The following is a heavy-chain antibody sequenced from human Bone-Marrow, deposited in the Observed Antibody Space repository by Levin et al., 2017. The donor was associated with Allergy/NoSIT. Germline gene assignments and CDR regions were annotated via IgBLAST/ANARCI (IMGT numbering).Heavy chain of an antibody. D-gene: IGHD1-14*01. CDR1: GFTFSDYS. J-gene: IGHJ3*01. Sequence: GGSLRLSCIVSGFTFSDYSIYWVRQAPGKGLEWISSISSDSSDLYYADSVKGRFTISRDNAKNSLNLQVSSLRAEDTAVYHCVRGRRGDVRVDHKEACEVWGQGTMVTVSS. CDR2: ISSDSSDL. V-gene: IGHV3-21*01. CDR3: VRGRRGDVRVDHKEACEV.